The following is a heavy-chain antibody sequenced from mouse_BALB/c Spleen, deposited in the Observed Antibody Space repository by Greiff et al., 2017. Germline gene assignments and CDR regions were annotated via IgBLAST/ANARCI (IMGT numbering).Heavy chain of an antibody. CDR2: ISYSGST. Sequence: VQLQQSGPSLVKPSQTLSLTCSVTGDSITSGYWNWIRKFPGNKLEYMGYISYSGSTYYNPSLKSRISITRDTSKNQYYLQLNSVTTEDTATYYCARWGGGYDGAMDYWGQGTSVTVSS. D-gene: IGHD2-14*01. CDR1: GDSITSGY. V-gene: IGHV3-8*02. J-gene: IGHJ4*01. CDR3: ARWGGGYDGAMDY.